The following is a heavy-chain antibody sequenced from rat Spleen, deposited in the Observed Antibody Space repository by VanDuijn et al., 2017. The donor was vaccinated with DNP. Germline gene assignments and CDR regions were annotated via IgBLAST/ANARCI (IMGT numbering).Heavy chain of an antibody. CDR3: ARHTYAHYFDY. CDR2: ITNTGDST. Sequence: EVQLVESGGGLVQTGRSLKLSCAASGFTFSDYAMAWVRQAPGKGLEWVASITNTGDSTYYSDSVKGRFSISRDNAKSTLYLQMDSLRSEDTATYYCARHTYAHYFDYWGQGVMVTVSS. J-gene: IGHJ2*01. V-gene: IGHV5-29*01. CDR1: GFTFSDYA. D-gene: IGHD2-1*01.